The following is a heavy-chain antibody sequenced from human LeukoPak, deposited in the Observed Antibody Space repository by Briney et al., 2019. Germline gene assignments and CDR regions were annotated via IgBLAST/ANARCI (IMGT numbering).Heavy chain of an antibody. CDR3: AKDFRIGYSAHFDY. CDR1: GFTFSSYA. D-gene: IGHD2-21*01. V-gene: IGHV3-23*01. J-gene: IGHJ4*02. Sequence: GGSLRLSCAASGFTFSSYAMSWVRQAPGKGLEWVSAISGSGGSTYYADSVKGRFTISRDNSKNTLYLQMNSLRGEDTAVYYCAKDFRIGYSAHFDYWGQGALVTVSS. CDR2: ISGSGGST.